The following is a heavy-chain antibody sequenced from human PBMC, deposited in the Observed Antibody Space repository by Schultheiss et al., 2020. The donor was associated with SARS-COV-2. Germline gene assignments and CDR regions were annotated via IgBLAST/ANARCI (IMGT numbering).Heavy chain of an antibody. CDR1: GYSISSGYY. Sequence: SETLSLTCAVSGYSISSGYYWSWIRQPPGKGLEWIGYIYYSGSTNYNPSLKSRVTISVDTSKNQFSLKLSSVTAADTAVYYCAREQNLVRFLEWLSDYYYGMDVWGQGTTVTVSS. CDR2: IYYSGST. J-gene: IGHJ6*02. CDR3: AREQNLVRFLEWLSDYYYGMDV. D-gene: IGHD3-3*01. V-gene: IGHV4-61*01.